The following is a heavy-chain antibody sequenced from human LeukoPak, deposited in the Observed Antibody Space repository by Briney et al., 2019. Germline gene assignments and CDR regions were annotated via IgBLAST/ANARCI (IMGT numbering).Heavy chain of an antibody. V-gene: IGHV3-21*01. CDR1: GFTFSSYS. CDR3: ARGDAAAGLDY. J-gene: IGHJ4*02. D-gene: IGHD6-13*01. Sequence: TGRSLRLSCAASGFTFSSYSMNWVRQAPGKGLEWVSSISSSSSYIYYADSVKGRFTISRDNAKNSLYLQMNSLRAEDTAVYYCARGDAAAGLDYWGQGTLVTVSS. CDR2: ISSSSSYI.